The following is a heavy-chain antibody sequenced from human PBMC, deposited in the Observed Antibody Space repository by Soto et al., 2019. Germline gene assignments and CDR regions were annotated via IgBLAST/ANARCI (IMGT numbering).Heavy chain of an antibody. V-gene: IGHV3-23*01. J-gene: IGHJ4*02. CDR2: ISGSGGST. CDR3: AKARGKRGYYFDY. D-gene: IGHD2-15*01. CDR1: GFTFSSYA. Sequence: EVQLLESGGGLVQSGGSLRLSCAASGFTFSSYAMSWVRQAPGKGLEWVSAISGSGGSTYYADSVKGRFTISRDNSKNTLYLQMNSLRAEDTAVYYCAKARGKRGYYFDYWGQGTLVTVSS.